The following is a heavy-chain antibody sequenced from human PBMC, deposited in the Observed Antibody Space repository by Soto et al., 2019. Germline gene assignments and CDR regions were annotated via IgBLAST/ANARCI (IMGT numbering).Heavy chain of an antibody. V-gene: IGHV4-59*01. Sequence: QVQLQESGPGLVKPSETLSLTCTVSGGSISGYYWSWIRQPPGKGLEWIGYIYYSGIINYNPSLKSRVNISVDTFKTQFSLKLSSVTAADTAVYYCASEGGIALAGLGWFDPWGQGTLFTVSS. J-gene: IGHJ5*02. D-gene: IGHD6-19*01. CDR1: GGSISGYY. CDR2: IYYSGII. CDR3: ASEGGIALAGLGWFDP.